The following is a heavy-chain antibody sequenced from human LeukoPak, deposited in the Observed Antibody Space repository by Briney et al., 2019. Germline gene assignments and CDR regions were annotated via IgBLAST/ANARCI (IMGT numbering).Heavy chain of an antibody. D-gene: IGHD2-15*01. CDR1: GFTFSSYW. Sequence: PGGSLRLSCAASGFTFSSYWMHWVRQAPGKGLEWVSVIYSGGSTYYADSVKGRFTISRDNSKNTLYLQMNSLRAEDTAVYYCARYCSGGSCYLHWGQGTLVTVSS. CDR3: ARYCSGGSCYLH. J-gene: IGHJ4*02. V-gene: IGHV3-66*02. CDR2: IYSGGST.